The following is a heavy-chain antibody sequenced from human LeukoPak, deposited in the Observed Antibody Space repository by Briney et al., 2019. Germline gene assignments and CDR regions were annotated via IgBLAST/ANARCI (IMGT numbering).Heavy chain of an antibody. J-gene: IGHJ6*03. CDR3: AREPLTYYYDSSGPLQYYYYYYMDV. D-gene: IGHD3-22*01. Sequence: PGGSLRLSCAASGFTFSSYGMHWVRQAPGKGLEWVAFIRYDGSNKYYADSVKGRFTISRDNSKNTLYLQMNSLRSEDTAVYYCAREPLTYYYDSSGPLQYYYYYYMDVWGKGTTVTVSS. CDR2: IRYDGSNK. CDR1: GFTFSSYG. V-gene: IGHV3-30*02.